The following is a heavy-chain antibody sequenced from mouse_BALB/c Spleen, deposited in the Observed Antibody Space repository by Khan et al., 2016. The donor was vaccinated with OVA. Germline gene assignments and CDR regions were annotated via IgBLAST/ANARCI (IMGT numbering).Heavy chain of an antibody. CDR2: IDPPNGNT. J-gene: IGHJ2*01. CDR3: ARRARK. CDR1: GFTFKDSY. D-gene: IGHD3-3*01. Sequence: EVQLQESGAELVKPGATVKLSCTASGFTFKDSYMHWLKQWPEQGLEWIGRIDPPNGNTKYDPKFPGKATITADTSSHTAYLQLSSLTSEDTAVYYCARRARKWGQGTTLTVSS. V-gene: IGHV14-3*02.